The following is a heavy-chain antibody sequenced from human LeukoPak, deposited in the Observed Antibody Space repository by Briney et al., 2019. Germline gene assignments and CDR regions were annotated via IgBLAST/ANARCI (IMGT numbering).Heavy chain of an antibody. V-gene: IGHV3-11*04. CDR2: ISSSGSTI. J-gene: IGHJ4*02. Sequence: PGGSLRLSCAASGFTFSDYYMSWIRQAPGKGLEWVSYISSSGSTIYYADSVKGRFTISRDNAKNSLYLQMNSLRAEDTAVYYCARDYMYAYYYDSSGYPVGYWGQGTLVTVSS. CDR1: GFTFSDYY. D-gene: IGHD3-22*01. CDR3: ARDYMYAYYYDSSGYPVGY.